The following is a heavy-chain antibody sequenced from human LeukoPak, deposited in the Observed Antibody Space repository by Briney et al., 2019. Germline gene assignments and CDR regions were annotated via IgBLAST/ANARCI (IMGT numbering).Heavy chain of an antibody. J-gene: IGHJ4*02. CDR3: ASSMVRGVIFFDY. Sequence: GGSLRLSCAASGFTFSSYAMSWVRQAPGKGLEWVSAVSDSGGSTYYADSVKGRFTISRDNSKNTLYLQMNSLRAEDTAVYYCASSMVRGVIFFDYWGQGTLVTVSS. V-gene: IGHV3-23*01. CDR1: GFTFSSYA. D-gene: IGHD3-10*01. CDR2: VSDSGGST.